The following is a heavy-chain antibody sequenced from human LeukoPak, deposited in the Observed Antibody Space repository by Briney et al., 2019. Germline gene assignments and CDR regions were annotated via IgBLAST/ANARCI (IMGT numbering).Heavy chain of an antibody. CDR3: ATVVGPTYDSYFAY. CDR1: GYTGTKLS. J-gene: IGHJ4*02. V-gene: IGHV1-24*01. D-gene: IGHD1-26*01. Sequence: ASGKVSCKGSGYTGTKLSMDWVGQAPGKGLEWMGGFDGEDGERSDAKKNQGRVTMTEDTSTDTAYTELRSLRSEDTAVYYCATVVGPTYDSYFAYSGQGTLVTVSS. CDR2: FDGEDGER.